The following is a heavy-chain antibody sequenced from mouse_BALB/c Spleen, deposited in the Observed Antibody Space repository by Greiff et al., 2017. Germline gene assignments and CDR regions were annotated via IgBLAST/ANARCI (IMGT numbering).Heavy chain of an antibody. V-gene: IGHV1-7*01. J-gene: IGHJ4*01. CDR1: GYTFTSYW. D-gene: IGHD4-1*01. CDR3: ARFNWDGYAMDY. CDR2: INPSTGYT. Sequence: QVQLKQSGAELAKPGASVKMSCKASGYTFTSYWMHWVKQRPGQGLEWIGYINPSTGYTEYNQKFKDKAKLTADKSSSTAYMQLSSLTSEDSAVYYCARFNWDGYAMDYWGQGTSVTVSS.